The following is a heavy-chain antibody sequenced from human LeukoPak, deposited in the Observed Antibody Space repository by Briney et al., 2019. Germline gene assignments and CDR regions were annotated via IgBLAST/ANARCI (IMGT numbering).Heavy chain of an antibody. J-gene: IGHJ4*02. CDR3: TRESQLWLGLDY. Sequence: GGSLRLSCAASGFTFSDYWIHWVRQAPGKGLVWVSRINTDGSITNYADSVKGRFSISRNNAKNTLYLQMSSLRAEDTAVYYCTRESQLWLGLDYWGQGTLVTVSS. D-gene: IGHD5-18*01. V-gene: IGHV3-74*01. CDR1: GFTFSDYW. CDR2: INTDGSIT.